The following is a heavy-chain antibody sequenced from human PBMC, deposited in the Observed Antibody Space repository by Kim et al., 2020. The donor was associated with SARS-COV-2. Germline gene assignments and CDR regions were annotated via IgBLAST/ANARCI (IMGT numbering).Heavy chain of an antibody. CDR2: INPNNGDT. CDR3: ARGRDYGDHTYFDY. D-gene: IGHD4-17*01. Sequence: ASVKVSCKASGYTFSGYHMHWVRHAPGQGPEWMGSINPNNGDTIYAQKFQGRVTMTRDTSISTAYMELSRELSSLRLDDTAVYYYARGRDYGDHTYFDYWGQGTLATVSS. V-gene: IGHV1-2*02. CDR1: GYTFSGYH. J-gene: IGHJ4*02.